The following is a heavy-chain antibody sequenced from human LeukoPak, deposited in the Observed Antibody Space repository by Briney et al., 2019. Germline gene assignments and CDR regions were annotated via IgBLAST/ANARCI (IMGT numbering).Heavy chain of an antibody. Sequence: PGGSLRLSCAASGFTFSSYGMHWVRQARGKGLEWVAFIRYDGSNKYYADSVKGRFTISRDNSKNTLYLQMNSLRAEDTAVYYCAKDAGSGYYYFYMDVWGKGTTVTISS. CDR3: AKDAGSGYYYFYMDV. J-gene: IGHJ6*03. CDR2: IRYDGSNK. CDR1: GFTFSSYG. D-gene: IGHD1-14*01. V-gene: IGHV3-30*02.